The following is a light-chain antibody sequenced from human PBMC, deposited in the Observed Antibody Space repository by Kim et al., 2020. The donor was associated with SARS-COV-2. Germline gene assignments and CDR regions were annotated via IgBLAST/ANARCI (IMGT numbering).Light chain of an antibody. V-gene: IGLV3-1*01. CDR1: KLGEKY. CDR3: QAWDSSTEV. CDR2: QDS. J-gene: IGLJ3*02. Sequence: SYELTQRPSVSVSPGQTASITCSGEKLGEKYACWYQQKPGQSPVLVIYQDSKRPSGIPERFSGSNSGNTATLTISGTQAMDEADYYCQAWDSSTEVFGGGTQLTVL.